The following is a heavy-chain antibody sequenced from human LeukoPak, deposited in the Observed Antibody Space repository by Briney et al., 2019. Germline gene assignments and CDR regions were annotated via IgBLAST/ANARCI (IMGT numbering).Heavy chain of an antibody. J-gene: IGHJ6*02. D-gene: IGHD2-15*01. V-gene: IGHV1-18*01. CDR3: ARDSRHIVVVVAEGWYYYAMDV. CDR2: ISAYNGNT. Sequence: ASVKVSCKASGGTFSIYAISWVRQAPGQGLGWVGWISAYNGNTNYAQKLQGRVTMTTATSTSTAYMALGSLRSDDTAVYSCARDSRHIVVVVAEGWYYYAMDVWGQGTTVTVSS. CDR1: GGTFSIYA.